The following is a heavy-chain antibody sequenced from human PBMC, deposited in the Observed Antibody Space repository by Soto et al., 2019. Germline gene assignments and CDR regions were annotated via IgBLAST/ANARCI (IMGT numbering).Heavy chain of an antibody. Sequence: SQTLSLTCAISGDSVSSNSAAWNLIRQSPSRGLEWLGRTYYRSKWYNDYAVSVKSRITINPDTSKNQFSLQLNSVTPEDTAVYYCARDFLYCSSTSCYTVGAFDIWGQGTMVTV. CDR1: GDSVSSNSAA. D-gene: IGHD2-2*02. V-gene: IGHV6-1*01. J-gene: IGHJ3*02. CDR3: ARDFLYCSSTSCYTVGAFDI. CDR2: TYYRSKWYN.